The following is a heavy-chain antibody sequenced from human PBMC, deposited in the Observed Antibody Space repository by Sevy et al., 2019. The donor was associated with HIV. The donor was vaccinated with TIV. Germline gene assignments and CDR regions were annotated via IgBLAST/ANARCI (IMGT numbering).Heavy chain of an antibody. J-gene: IGHJ4*02. CDR1: GFTFSDHR. V-gene: IGHV3-30-3*01. CDR3: ARDRGEILSSAFDY. Sequence: GGSLRLSCAAFGFTFSDHRMHWVRQAPGKGLEWVAVISYDGRNNKYNVDSVKSRLTNSRDKSKKTVYLQMNSRRPEDTAIYYCARDRGEILSSAFDYWGQGTLVTVSS. D-gene: IGHD3-16*01. CDR2: ISYDGRNNK.